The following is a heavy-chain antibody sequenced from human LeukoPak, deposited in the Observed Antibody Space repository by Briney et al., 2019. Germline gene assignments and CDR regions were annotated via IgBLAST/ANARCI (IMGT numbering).Heavy chain of an antibody. Sequence: ASVKVSCKASGYTFTNYYMHWVRQAPGQGLEWMGIINPSGNTTSYAQKLQGRVTMTRDMSTSTVYMELSSLRSDGTAVFYCARDSSSGIDSWGQGTLVTVSS. J-gene: IGHJ4*02. D-gene: IGHD6-6*01. V-gene: IGHV1-46*01. CDR3: ARDSSSGIDS. CDR1: GYTFTNYY. CDR2: INPSGNTT.